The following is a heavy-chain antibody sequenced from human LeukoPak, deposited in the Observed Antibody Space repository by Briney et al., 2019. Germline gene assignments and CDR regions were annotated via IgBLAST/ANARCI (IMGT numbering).Heavy chain of an antibody. CDR1: GFSFSSYA. CDR2: ISGSGGST. V-gene: IGHV3-23*01. CDR3: ARSGSSGWYHFDL. D-gene: IGHD6-19*01. Sequence: PGGSLRLSCAASGFSFSSYAMIWVRQAPGKGLEWVSSISGSGGSTYYADSVKGRFTISRDNSKNTLSLQMNSLRAEDTAVYYCARSGSSGWYHFDLWGRGTLVTVSS. J-gene: IGHJ2*01.